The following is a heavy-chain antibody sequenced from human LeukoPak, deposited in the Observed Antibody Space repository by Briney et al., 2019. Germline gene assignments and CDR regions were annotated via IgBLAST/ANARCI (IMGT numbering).Heavy chain of an antibody. D-gene: IGHD6-19*01. CDR1: GFTFSSYA. Sequence: PGGSLRLSCAASGFTFSSYAMHWVRQAPGKGLEWVAVISYDGSNKYYADSVKGRFTISRDNSKNTLYLQMNSLRAEDTAVYYCARGAGQYSSGWYANHFDYWGQGTLVTVSS. CDR2: ISYDGSNK. J-gene: IGHJ4*02. V-gene: IGHV3-30-3*01. CDR3: ARGAGQYSSGWYANHFDY.